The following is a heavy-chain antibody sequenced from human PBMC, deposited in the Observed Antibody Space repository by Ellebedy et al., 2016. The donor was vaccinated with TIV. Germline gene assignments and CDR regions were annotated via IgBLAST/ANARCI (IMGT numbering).Heavy chain of an antibody. CDR3: VMGRGPAANLDF. D-gene: IGHD2-2*01. Sequence: PGGSLRLSCSASGFTFSSSAMHWVRQAPGKGLEFVSAISSDGGSTFYADSMKDRFTISRDNSKDTLYLQMTSLRADDTAVFYCVMGRGPAANLDFWGQGTLVTVSS. V-gene: IGHV3-64D*09. J-gene: IGHJ4*02. CDR1: GFTFSSSA. CDR2: ISSDGGST.